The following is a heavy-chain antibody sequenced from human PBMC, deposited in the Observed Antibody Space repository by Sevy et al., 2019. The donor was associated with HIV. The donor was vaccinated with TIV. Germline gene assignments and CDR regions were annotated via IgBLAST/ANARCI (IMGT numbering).Heavy chain of an antibody. J-gene: IGHJ4*02. CDR2: ISGSGGST. CDR1: GFTFSSYD. CDR3: AKDSSGYSSGWYGQFDY. D-gene: IGHD6-19*01. Sequence: GGSLRLSCAASGFTFSSYDMSWVRQAPGKGLEWVSAISGSGGSTYYADSVKGRFTISRDNSKNTLYLQMNSLRAEDTAVYYCAKDSSGYSSGWYGQFDYWGQGTLVTVSS. V-gene: IGHV3-23*01.